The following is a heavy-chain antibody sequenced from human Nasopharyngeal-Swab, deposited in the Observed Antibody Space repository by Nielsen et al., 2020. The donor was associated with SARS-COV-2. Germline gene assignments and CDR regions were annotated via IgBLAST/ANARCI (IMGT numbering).Heavy chain of an antibody. D-gene: IGHD5-24*01. CDR3: ARAGRVGDAYTGLDV. Sequence: GSLRLSCSVSGGSFNGSYWNWIRQAPGKGLEWIGEINHNERTNYNPSLKSRIALLVDTSNNQVSLNVSSVSAGDTAVYYCARAGRVGDAYTGLDVWGQGTTVTVSS. CDR1: GGSFNGSY. CDR2: INHNERT. V-gene: IGHV4-34*01. J-gene: IGHJ6*02.